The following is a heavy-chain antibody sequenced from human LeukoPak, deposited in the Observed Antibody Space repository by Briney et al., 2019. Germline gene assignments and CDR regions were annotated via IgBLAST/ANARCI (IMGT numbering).Heavy chain of an antibody. J-gene: IGHJ5*02. D-gene: IGHD2-2*01. CDR1: GGSFSGYY. CDR3: ASGQRLDIVVVPAALWFDP. Sequence: SETLSLTCAVYGGSFSGYYWSWICQPPGKGLEWIGEINHSGSTNYNPSLKSRVTISVDTSKNQFSLKLSSVTAADTAVYYCASGQRLDIVVVPAALWFDPWGQGTLVTVSS. V-gene: IGHV4-34*01. CDR2: INHSGST.